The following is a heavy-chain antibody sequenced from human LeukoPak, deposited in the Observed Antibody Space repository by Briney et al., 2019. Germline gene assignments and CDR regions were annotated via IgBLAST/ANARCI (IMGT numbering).Heavy chain of an antibody. Sequence: PGGSLRLSCVASGFTFSSYAMNWVRQAPGKGLEWVSVISGSGDNTKYADSVKGRFTISRDNSKNTVYLQMNSLRAEDTAVYYCAKGHCISTTCYVYYFDYWGQGTLVTVSS. CDR2: ISGSGDNT. V-gene: IGHV3-23*01. D-gene: IGHD2-2*01. J-gene: IGHJ4*02. CDR3: AKGHCISTTCYVYYFDY. CDR1: GFTFSSYA.